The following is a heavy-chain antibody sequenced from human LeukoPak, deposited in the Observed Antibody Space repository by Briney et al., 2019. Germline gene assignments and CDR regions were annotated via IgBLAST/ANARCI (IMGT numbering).Heavy chain of an antibody. CDR2: INPNSGGT. CDR3: ARVPEHYQFDYLDY. CDR1: GYTFTGYY. Sequence: GSVTDSCKASGYTFTGYYMHWVRQAPGQGLEWMGWINPNSGGTNYAQKFQGRVIMTRDTSISTAYMELSRLRLDDTAVYYCARVPEHYQFDYLDYWGQGTPVTVSS. D-gene: IGHD3-3*02. V-gene: IGHV1-2*02. J-gene: IGHJ4*02.